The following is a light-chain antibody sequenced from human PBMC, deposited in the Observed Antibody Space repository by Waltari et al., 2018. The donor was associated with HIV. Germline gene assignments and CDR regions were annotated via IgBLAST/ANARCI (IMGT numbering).Light chain of an antibody. V-gene: IGLV3-1*01. J-gene: IGLJ2*01. Sequence: SHELTQPPSVSVSPGQTASITCSGAYLGDKYASWYQQKPGQSTVLVIYQDDKRPSGIPERFSGSNSGNTATLTITGTQAMDEADYYCQSWDSSTVLFGGGTKLTVL. CDR3: QSWDSSTVL. CDR2: QDD. CDR1: YLGDKY.